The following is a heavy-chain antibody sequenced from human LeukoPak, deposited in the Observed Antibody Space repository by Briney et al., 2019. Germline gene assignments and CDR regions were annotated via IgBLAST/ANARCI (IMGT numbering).Heavy chain of an antibody. CDR3: ARGRFYTSGSYYNRLDY. V-gene: IGHV1-2*02. CDR2: INPDSGGT. J-gene: IGHJ4*02. CDR1: GYTFTVYY. D-gene: IGHD3-10*01. Sequence: GASVTVSCKASGYTFTVYYIHGVRQAPGQGLEGMGWINPDSGGTNYAQKFQGRVTITWDTSISTAYMELSRLRSDDTAIYYCARGRFYTSGSYYNRLDYWGQGTLVTVSS.